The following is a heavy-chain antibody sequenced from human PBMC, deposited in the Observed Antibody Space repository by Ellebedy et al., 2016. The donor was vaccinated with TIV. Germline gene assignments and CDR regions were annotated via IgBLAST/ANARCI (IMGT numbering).Heavy chain of an antibody. Sequence: PGGSLRLSCAAPGVTVSNNYMTWVRQAPGKGLECVSVIYSGGTTYYTDSVRGRFTVSRDGSKNTLYLQMNSLRAEDTAVYYCARDPPADRTSTWGWGQGTLVTVSS. J-gene: IGHJ4*02. V-gene: IGHV3-66*01. CDR3: ARDPPADRTSTWG. CDR2: IYSGGTT. CDR1: GVTVSNNY. D-gene: IGHD2-15*01.